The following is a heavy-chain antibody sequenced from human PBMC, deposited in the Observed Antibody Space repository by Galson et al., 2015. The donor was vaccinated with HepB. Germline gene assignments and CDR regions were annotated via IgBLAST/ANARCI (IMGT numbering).Heavy chain of an antibody. CDR3: AKEVIGRYSRSGRVKGIDY. CDR1: GFTFSDYA. V-gene: IGHV3-23*01. CDR2: VTGSGGNT. D-gene: IGHD3-16*02. J-gene: IGHJ4*02. Sequence: SLRLSCAASGFTFSDYAMSWVRQAPGKGLEWVSAVTGSGGNTYYADSVRGRFIISRDNSKKTLYLQMNGLRAEDTAVYHCAKEVIGRYSRSGRVKGIDYWGQGTLVTVSS.